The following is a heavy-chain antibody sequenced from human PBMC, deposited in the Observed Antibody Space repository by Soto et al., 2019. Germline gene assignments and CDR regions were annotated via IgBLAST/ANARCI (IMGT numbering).Heavy chain of an antibody. V-gene: IGHV3-30-3*01. CDR1: GFTFSSYA. Sequence: QVQLVESGGGVVQPGRSLRLSCAASGFTFSSYAMHWVRQAPGKGLEWVAVISYDGSNKYYADSVKGRFTISRDNSKNTLSLQMNSLRAEDTAVYYCARESDIVATNPSFDYWGQGTLVTVSS. CDR2: ISYDGSNK. J-gene: IGHJ4*02. CDR3: ARESDIVATNPSFDY. D-gene: IGHD5-12*01.